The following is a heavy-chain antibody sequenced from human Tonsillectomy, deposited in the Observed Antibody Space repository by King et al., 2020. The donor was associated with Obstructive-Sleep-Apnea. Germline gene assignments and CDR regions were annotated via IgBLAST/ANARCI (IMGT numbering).Heavy chain of an antibody. D-gene: IGHD6-13*01. CDR1: GFSFSGSP. CDR2: FEGNLNSYAT. Sequence: VQLVESGGGLVQPGGSLKLSCAASGFSFSGSPIHWVPRASGKGLDGVGLFEGNLNSYATVYAASGKGRFTISRDESKNTAYLQMNSLKTEDTAVYYCTRRSEAAASGMDVWGQGTTVTVSS. CDR3: TRRSEAAASGMDV. J-gene: IGHJ6*02. V-gene: IGHV3-73*01.